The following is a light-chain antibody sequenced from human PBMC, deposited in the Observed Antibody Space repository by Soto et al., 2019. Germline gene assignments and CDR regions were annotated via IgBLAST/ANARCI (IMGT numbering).Light chain of an antibody. V-gene: IGLV2-14*01. CDR2: EVS. J-gene: IGLJ2*01. CDR3: SSYTNKNSYIL. CDR1: ISDIGGYNY. Sequence: QSALTQPPSASGSPGQSVTISCTGSISDIGGYNYVSWYQQFPGKAPKLIIFEVSDRPSGVSDRFSGSKSGSTASLTISGLQAEDEADYYCSSYTNKNSYILFGGGTKVTVL.